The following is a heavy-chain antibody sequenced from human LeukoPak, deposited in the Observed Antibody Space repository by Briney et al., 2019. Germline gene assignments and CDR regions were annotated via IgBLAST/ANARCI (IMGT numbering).Heavy chain of an antibody. CDR2: IKHDESEK. Sequence: GGSLRLSCAASGFSFNSDWMGWVRQAPGKGLEWVANIKHDESEKNYLDSVKGRFTISRDNAQNSLYLQMNGLRVEDTAVYYCTRRLDDWGQGILVTVSS. J-gene: IGHJ4*02. CDR3: TRRLDD. D-gene: IGHD3-16*01. CDR1: GFSFNSDW. V-gene: IGHV3-7*01.